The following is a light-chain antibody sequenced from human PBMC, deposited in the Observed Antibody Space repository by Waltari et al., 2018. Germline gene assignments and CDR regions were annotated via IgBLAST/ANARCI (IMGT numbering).Light chain of an antibody. J-gene: IGLJ2*01. Sequence: CYQQNSAQSPFLVIYEDAKRPSGIPGRFSGSNSGNTATLTISGTQAMDEADYYCQTWDINTGIFGGGTKLTVL. CDR3: QTWDINTGI. V-gene: IGLV3-1*01. CDR2: EDA.